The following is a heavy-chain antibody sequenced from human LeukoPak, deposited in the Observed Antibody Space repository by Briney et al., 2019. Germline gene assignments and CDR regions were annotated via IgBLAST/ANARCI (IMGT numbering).Heavy chain of an antibody. J-gene: IGHJ4*02. CDR1: GYTFTSYD. D-gene: IGHD3-3*01. CDR2: MNPNSGNT. CDR3: ARFPNYDFWSGYYSVDY. V-gene: IGHV1-8*01. Sequence: ASVKVSFKASGYTFTSYDINWGRQATGQGLEWMGWMNPNSGNTGYAQKFQGRVTMTRNTSISTAYMEVSSLRSEDTAVYYCARFPNYDFWSGYYSVDYWGQGTLVTVSS.